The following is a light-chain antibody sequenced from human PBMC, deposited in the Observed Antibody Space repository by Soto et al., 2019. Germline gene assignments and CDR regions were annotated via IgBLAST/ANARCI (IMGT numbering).Light chain of an antibody. CDR1: QDINNY. V-gene: IGKV1-33*01. CDR2: DAS. J-gene: IGKJ5*01. Sequence: DIKMTQSPSSLSASVGDRVTITCQASQDINNYLNWYQQKPGQAPKPLIYDASGLEVGVPSRFSGSGSGTHFTLTISGLQPEDIATYYCQQFGDLTFIFGQGTRLEIK. CDR3: QQFGDLTFI.